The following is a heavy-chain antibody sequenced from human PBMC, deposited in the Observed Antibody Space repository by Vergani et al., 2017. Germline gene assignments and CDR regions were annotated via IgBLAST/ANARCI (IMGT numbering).Heavy chain of an antibody. CDR2: ISGSGGST. Sequence: EVQLLESGGGLVQPGGSLRLSCAASGFTFSSYAMSWVRQAPGKGLEWVSAISGSGGSTYYADSVKGRFTISRDNSKNTLYLQMNSLRAEDTAVYYCAKGLTSLRQVLAAITVSPYFDYWGQGTLVTVSS. CDR1: GFTFSSYA. V-gene: IGHV3-23*01. J-gene: IGHJ4*02. D-gene: IGHD2-2*01. CDR3: AKGLTSLRQVLAAITVSPYFDY.